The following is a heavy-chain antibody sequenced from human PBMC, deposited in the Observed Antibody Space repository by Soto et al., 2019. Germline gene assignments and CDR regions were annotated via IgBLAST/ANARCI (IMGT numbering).Heavy chain of an antibody. J-gene: IGHJ4*02. CDR1: GLPCSHYP. CDR2: ITGSGGST. Sequence: QREGALRVSCAVPGLPCSHYPMNWLRQTQGQGLEWVSDITGSGGSTYYADSVKGRFIISRDNSKNTLYLQMSSLRAEDTAVYYCARGPYSNYFDYWGQGTLVPVSS. D-gene: IGHD4-4*01. V-gene: IGHV3-23*01. CDR3: ARGPYSNYFDY.